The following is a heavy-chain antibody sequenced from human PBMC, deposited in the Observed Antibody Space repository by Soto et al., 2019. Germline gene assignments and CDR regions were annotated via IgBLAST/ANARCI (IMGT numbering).Heavy chain of an antibody. CDR2: IYYSVST. V-gene: IGHV4-59*01. CDR1: GGSISSYY. J-gene: IGHJ4*02. D-gene: IGHD6-13*01. Sequence: QVQLPESGPGLVKPSETLSLTCTVSGGSISSYYWSWIRQHPGKGLEWIGYIYYSVSTNYNPSLKSRVTIAVDTSKNHFSLKLSSVTAADTAVYYCARAPWGSSSWCPFDYWWQGTLVTFSS. CDR3: ARAPWGSSSWCPFDY.